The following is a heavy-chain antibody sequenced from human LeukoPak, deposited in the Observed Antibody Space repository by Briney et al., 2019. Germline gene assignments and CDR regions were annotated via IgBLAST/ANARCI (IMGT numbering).Heavy chain of an antibody. CDR1: GFTFSNYY. CDR3: AREGIVGATKSFDY. V-gene: IGHV3-11*04. CDR2: ISTSRRGNTV. D-gene: IGHD1-26*01. Sequence: GGSLRLSCAASGFTFSNYYMSWIRQAPGKGLEWLSYISTSRRGNTVYYADSVKGRFTISRDNSKNTLYLQMNSLRAEDTAVYCCAREGIVGATKSFDYWGQGTLVTVSS. J-gene: IGHJ4*02.